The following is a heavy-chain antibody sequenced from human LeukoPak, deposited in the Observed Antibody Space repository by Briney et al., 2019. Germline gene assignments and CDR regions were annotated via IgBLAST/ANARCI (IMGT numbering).Heavy chain of an antibody. J-gene: IGHJ3*02. CDR2: ISAYNGNT. D-gene: IGHD7-27*01. V-gene: IGHV1-18*01. Sequence: ASVKVSCKASGYTFTSYGISWVRQAPGQGLEWMGWISAYNGNTNYAQKFQGRVTMTTDTSTSTAYMELRSLRSDDTAVYYCAKDQDAAMGNWGGRVAFDIWGQGTMVTVSS. CDR3: AKDQDAAMGNWGGRVAFDI. CDR1: GYTFTSYG.